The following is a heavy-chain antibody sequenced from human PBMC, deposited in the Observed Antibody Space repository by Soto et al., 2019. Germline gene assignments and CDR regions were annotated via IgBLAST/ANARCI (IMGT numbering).Heavy chain of an antibody. J-gene: IGHJ4*02. CDR2: ISAHNGNT. D-gene: IGHD1-1*01. V-gene: IGHV1-18*01. CDR3: ARGRYGHY. CDR1: GYGFTTYG. Sequence: QVHLVQSGAEVKKPGASVKVSCKGSGYGFTTYGITWVRQAPGQGLEWMAWISAHNGNTNYAQKLQGRVTGTRNTSTSTAYSDLSSLRSDDTAMYYCARGRYGHYWGQGALVTVSS.